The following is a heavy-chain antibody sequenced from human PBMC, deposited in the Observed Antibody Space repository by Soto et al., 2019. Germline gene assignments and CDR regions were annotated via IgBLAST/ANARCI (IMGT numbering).Heavy chain of an antibody. CDR3: ARNQALRYFDWSGLDY. V-gene: IGHV4-4*02. J-gene: IGHJ4*02. Sequence: QVQLQESGPGLVKPSGTLSLTCAVSGGSISSSNWWSWVRQPPGKGLEWIGEIYHSGSTNYNPSLKSRVTISVDKCKYQFSLKLSSVTAADTAVYYCARNQALRYFDWSGLDYWGQGTLVTVSS. CDR1: GGSISSSNW. D-gene: IGHD3-9*01. CDR2: IYHSGST.